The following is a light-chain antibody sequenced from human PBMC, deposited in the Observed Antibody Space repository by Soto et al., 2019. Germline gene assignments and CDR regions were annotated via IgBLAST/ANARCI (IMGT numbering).Light chain of an antibody. CDR1: SSNIGSNS. J-gene: IGLJ1*01. CDR2: SNN. V-gene: IGLV1-44*01. Sequence: QSVVTQPPSASGTPGQRVTISCSGSSSNIGSNSVNWYQHLPGTAPKLVIYSNNQRPSGVPDRFSGSKSGTSASLAISGLQSEDEADYYCASWDDNLSGYVFGPGTKLTVL. CDR3: ASWDDNLSGYV.